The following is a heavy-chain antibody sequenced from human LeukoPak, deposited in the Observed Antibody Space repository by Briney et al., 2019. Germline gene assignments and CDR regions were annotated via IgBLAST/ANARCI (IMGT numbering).Heavy chain of an antibody. CDR2: ISGSGGST. CDR3: AKDLFGYDSSGYYVY. D-gene: IGHD3-22*01. Sequence: GGSLRLSCAASGFTFSSYAMSWVRQAPGKGLEWVSAISGSGGSTYYADSVKGRFTISRDNSKNTLYLQMNSLRAEDTAVYYCAKDLFGYDSSGYYVYWGQGTLVTVSS. CDR1: GFTFSSYA. J-gene: IGHJ4*02. V-gene: IGHV3-23*01.